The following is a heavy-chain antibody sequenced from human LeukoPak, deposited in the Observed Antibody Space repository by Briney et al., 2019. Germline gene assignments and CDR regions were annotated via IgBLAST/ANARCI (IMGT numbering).Heavy chain of an antibody. V-gene: IGHV4-61*02. CDR1: GGSISSGSYY. J-gene: IGHJ3*02. CDR3: ARKITGTTFNAFDI. CDR2: IYTSGST. D-gene: IGHD1-7*01. Sequence: SETLSLTCTVSGGSISSGSYYWSWIRQPAGKGLEWIGRIYTSGSTNYNPSLKSRVTISVDTSKNQFSLKLSSVTAADTAVYYCARKITGTTFNAFDIWGQGTMVTVSS.